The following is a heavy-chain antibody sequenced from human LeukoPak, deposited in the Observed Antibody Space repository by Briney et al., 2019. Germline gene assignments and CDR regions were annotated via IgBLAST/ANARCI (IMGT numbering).Heavy chain of an antibody. CDR3: ARSASRGGPRAFDI. D-gene: IGHD3-10*01. Sequence: SETLSLTCTVSGGSISSYYWSWIRQPPGKGLEWIGYIYYSGSTNYNPSLKSRVAISVDTSKNQFSLKLSSVTAADPAVYYCARSASRGGPRAFDIWGQGTMVTVSS. CDR2: IYYSGST. V-gene: IGHV4-59*01. CDR1: GGSISSYY. J-gene: IGHJ3*02.